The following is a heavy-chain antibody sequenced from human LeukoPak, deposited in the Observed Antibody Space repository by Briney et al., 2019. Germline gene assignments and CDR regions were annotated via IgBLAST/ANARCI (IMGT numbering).Heavy chain of an antibody. Sequence: SETLSLTCTVPGGSISSYYWSWIRQPPRKGLEWIGYIYYSGSTNYNPSLKSRVTISVDTSKNQFSLKLSSVTAADTAVYYCASLGTSTYNWFDPWGQGTLVTVSS. J-gene: IGHJ5*02. V-gene: IGHV4-59*01. D-gene: IGHD3-16*01. CDR2: IYYSGST. CDR3: ASLGTSTYNWFDP. CDR1: GGSISSYY.